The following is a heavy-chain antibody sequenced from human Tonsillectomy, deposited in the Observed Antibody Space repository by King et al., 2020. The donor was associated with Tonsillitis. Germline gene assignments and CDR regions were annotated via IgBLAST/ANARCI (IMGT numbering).Heavy chain of an antibody. D-gene: IGHD6-6*01. V-gene: IGHV4-30-2*01. CDR2: IYHSGST. J-gene: IGHJ5*02. CDR1: GGSISSGGYS. CDR3: AKDHSSSFVFEP. Sequence: LQLQESGSGLVKPSQTLSLTCAVSGGSISSGGYSWSWIRQPPGKGLEWIGYIYHSGSTYYNPSLKSRVTISVDRSKNQFSLKLSSVTAADTAVYYCAKDHSSSFVFEPWGQGTLVTVSS.